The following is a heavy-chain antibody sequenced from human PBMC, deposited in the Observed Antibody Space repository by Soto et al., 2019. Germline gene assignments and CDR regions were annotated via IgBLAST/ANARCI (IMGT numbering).Heavy chain of an antibody. V-gene: IGHV4-39*01. CDR3: AKTNARIAAAGTGWFDP. CDR2: IYYSGST. Sequence: QLQLQESGPGLVKPSETLSLTCTVSGGSISSSSYYWGWIRQPPGKGLEWIGSIYYSGSTYYNPSLKSRVTISVDTSNNQFSLKLSSVAAADTAVYYCAKTNARIAAAGTGWFDPWGQGTLVTVSS. CDR1: GGSISSSSYY. J-gene: IGHJ5*02. D-gene: IGHD6-13*01.